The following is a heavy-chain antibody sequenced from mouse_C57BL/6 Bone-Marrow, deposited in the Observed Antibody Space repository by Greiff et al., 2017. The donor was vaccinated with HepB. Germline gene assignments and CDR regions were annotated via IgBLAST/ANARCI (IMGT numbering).Heavy chain of an antibody. CDR2: ISDGGSYT. D-gene: IGHD1-1*01. CDR3: ARETGGSSPYYAMDY. Sequence: EVQGVESGGGLVKPGGSLKLSCAASGFTFSSYAMSWVRQTPEKRLEWVATISDGGSYTYYPDNVKGRFPISRDNAKNNLYLQMSHLKSEDTALYYCARETGGSSPYYAMDYWGQGTSVTVSS. CDR1: GFTFSSYA. V-gene: IGHV5-4*01. J-gene: IGHJ4*01.